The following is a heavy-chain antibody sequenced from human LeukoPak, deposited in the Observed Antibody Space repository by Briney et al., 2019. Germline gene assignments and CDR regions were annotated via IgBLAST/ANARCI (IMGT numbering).Heavy chain of an antibody. D-gene: IGHD3-10*01. CDR2: IYYSGST. CDR1: GVSISNYY. CDR3: ARSHGSGSYYNLNDY. J-gene: IGHJ4*02. V-gene: IGHV4-59*01. Sequence: SETLSLTCTVSGVSISNYYWSWIRQFPGKGLEWIGYIYYSGSTNYNPSLRSRVTISVDTSKNQFSLKLSSVTAADTAVYYCARSHGSGSYYNLNDYWGQGTLVTVSS.